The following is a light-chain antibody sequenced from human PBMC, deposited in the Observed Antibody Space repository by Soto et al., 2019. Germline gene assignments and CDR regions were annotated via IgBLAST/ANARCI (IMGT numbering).Light chain of an antibody. CDR2: AAS. Sequence: EIVLKQSTGTLSLSPGERVTLSGRASQSIRSTYVAWYQPKPGQATRLLIYAASSRTNGIPGRFSGSGAGTDFTLTLSRLEPEDSASYHCQQYGSSHPITFGQGTRLEIK. V-gene: IGKV3-20*01. J-gene: IGKJ5*01. CDR1: QSIRSTY. CDR3: QQYGSSHPIT.